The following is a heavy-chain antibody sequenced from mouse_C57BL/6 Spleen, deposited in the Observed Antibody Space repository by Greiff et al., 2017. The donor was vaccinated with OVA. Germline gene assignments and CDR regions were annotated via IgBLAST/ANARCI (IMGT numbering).Heavy chain of an antibody. CDR3: AKNRLTGTYYAMDY. V-gene: IGHV2-5*01. Sequence: VQLQQSGPGLVQPSQSLSITCTVSGFSLTSYGVHWVRQSPGKGLEWLGVIWRGGSTDYNAAFMSRLSITKDNSKSQVFFKMNSLQADDTAIYYGAKNRLTGTYYAMDYWGQGTSVTVSS. CDR1: GFSLTSYG. CDR2: IWRGGST. J-gene: IGHJ4*01. D-gene: IGHD4-1*01.